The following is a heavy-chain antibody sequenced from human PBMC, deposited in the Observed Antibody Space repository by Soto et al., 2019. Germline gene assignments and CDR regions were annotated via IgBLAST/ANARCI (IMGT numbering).Heavy chain of an antibody. J-gene: IGHJ4*02. CDR3: ARGKTWIQLWRYFDD. CDR2: INHSGST. Sequence: SETLSLTCAVYGGSFSGYYWSWIRQPPGKGLEWIGEINHSGSTNYNPSLKSRVAISVDTSKNQFSLKLSSVTAADTAVYYCARGKTWIQLWRYFDDWGQGTLVTVAS. CDR1: GGSFSGYY. V-gene: IGHV4-34*01. D-gene: IGHD5-18*01.